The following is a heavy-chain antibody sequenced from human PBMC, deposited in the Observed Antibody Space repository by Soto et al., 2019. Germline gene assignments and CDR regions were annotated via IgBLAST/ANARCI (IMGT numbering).Heavy chain of an antibody. Sequence: QLLQSGGGLVQPGGSLTLSCAASGFTFGTTDMSWVRQAPGEGLEWVSTIDGSGGITDYADSVKGRFTISRDNSRNTVYLQMNSLRGDDTALYYCVKNSGWFKTWGQGVLVTVSS. J-gene: IGHJ5*02. CDR3: VKNSGWFKT. CDR1: GFTFGTTD. CDR2: IDGSGGIT. V-gene: IGHV3-23*01. D-gene: IGHD3-10*01.